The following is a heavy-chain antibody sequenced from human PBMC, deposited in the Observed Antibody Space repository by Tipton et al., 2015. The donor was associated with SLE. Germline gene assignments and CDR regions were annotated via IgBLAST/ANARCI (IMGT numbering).Heavy chain of an antibody. D-gene: IGHD6-19*01. J-gene: IGHJ4*02. CDR3: ARGGYSSGWYGDYFDY. CDR2: SNPSGKT. Sequence: TLSLTCAVYGGSFSGYYWSWIRQPPGKGLEWIGESNPSGKTNYNPSLKSRVTRSVETSKNQLSLNLYSVTAADTAVNYCARGGYSSGWYGDYFDYWSLGKLVTVSS. V-gene: IGHV4-34*01. CDR1: GGSFSGYY.